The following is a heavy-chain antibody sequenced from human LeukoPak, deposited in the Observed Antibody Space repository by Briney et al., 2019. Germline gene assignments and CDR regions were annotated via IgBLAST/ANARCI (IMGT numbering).Heavy chain of an antibody. D-gene: IGHD3-9*01. CDR2: IYYSGST. J-gene: IGHJ6*02. V-gene: IGHV4-31*03. Sequence: SETLSLTCTVSGVSISSGGYYWSWLRQHPGKGLEWIGYIYYSGSTYYNPSLKSRVTISVDTSKNQFSLKLSSVTAADTAVYYCASSAILDYYYGMDVWGQGTTVTVSS. CDR3: ASSAILDYYYGMDV. CDR1: GVSISSGGYY.